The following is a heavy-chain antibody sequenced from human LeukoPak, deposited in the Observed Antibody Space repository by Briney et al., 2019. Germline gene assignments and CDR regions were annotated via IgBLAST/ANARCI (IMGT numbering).Heavy chain of an antibody. CDR1: GGTFISYT. V-gene: IGHV1-69*02. Sequence: SVKVSCKASGGTFISYTISWVRQAPGQGLEWMGRIIPILGIANYAQKFQGRVTITAGKSTSTAYMELSSLRSEDTAVYYCARTYAPYYYYYYYMDVWGKGTTVTVSS. CDR3: ARTYAPYYYYYYYMDV. CDR2: IIPILGIA. J-gene: IGHJ6*03. D-gene: IGHD2-8*01.